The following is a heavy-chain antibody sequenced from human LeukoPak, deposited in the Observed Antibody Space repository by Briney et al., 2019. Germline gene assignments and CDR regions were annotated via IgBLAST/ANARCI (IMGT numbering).Heavy chain of an antibody. Sequence: GGSLRLSCAASGFTVSSNYMTWVRQAPGKGLEWVSVIYRGGDTYYADSVKGRFTISRDVSKNTLYLQMNSLRAEDTALYYCARAATGYSYGYYYWGQGTLVTVSS. J-gene: IGHJ4*02. V-gene: IGHV3-53*01. D-gene: IGHD5-18*01. CDR2: IYRGGDT. CDR3: ARAATGYSYGYYY. CDR1: GFTVSSNY.